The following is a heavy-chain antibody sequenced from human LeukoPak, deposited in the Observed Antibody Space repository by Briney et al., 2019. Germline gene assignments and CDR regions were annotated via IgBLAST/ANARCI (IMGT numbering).Heavy chain of an antibody. CDR3: ARRLGIGYCSGVSCYYYMDV. CDR2: VYYSGRT. J-gene: IGHJ6*03. D-gene: IGHD2-15*01. CDR1: GFTFSRYW. V-gene: IGHV4-59*01. Sequence: PGGCLRLSCSASGFTFSRYWVSSIRQPPGKGLELIGYVYYSGRTTYNPSLKNRLSMSVDTSKNQFSLELHSVTAADTAVYYCARRLGIGYCSGVSCYYYMDVWGKGTTVTVSS.